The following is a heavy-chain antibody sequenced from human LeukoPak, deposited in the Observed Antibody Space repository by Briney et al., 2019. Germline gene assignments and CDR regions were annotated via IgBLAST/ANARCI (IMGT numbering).Heavy chain of an antibody. CDR3: ARGFLFPGGHGYYYYGMDV. CDR1: GGSISSSSYY. V-gene: IGHV4-39*01. Sequence: SETLSLTCTVSGGSISSSSYYWGWIRQPPGKGLEWIGSIYYSGSTYYNPSLKSRVTISVDTSKNQFSLKLSSVTAADTAVYYCARGFLFPGGHGYYYYGMDVWGQGTTVTVSS. J-gene: IGHJ6*02. CDR2: IYYSGST. D-gene: IGHD5-12*01.